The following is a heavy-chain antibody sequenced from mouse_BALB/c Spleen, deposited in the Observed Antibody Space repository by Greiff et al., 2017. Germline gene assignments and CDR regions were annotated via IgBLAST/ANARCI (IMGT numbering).Heavy chain of an antibody. CDR2: IDPANGNT. V-gene: IGHV14-3*02. CDR3: ATGYYFAWFAY. CDR1: GFNIKDTY. Sequence: DVKLQESGAELVKPGASVKLSCTASGFNIKDTYMHWVKQRPEQGLEWIGRIDPANGNTKYDPKFQGKATITADTSSNTAYLQLSSLTSEDTAVYYCATGYYFAWFAYWGQGTLVTVSA. D-gene: IGHD2-3*01. J-gene: IGHJ3*01.